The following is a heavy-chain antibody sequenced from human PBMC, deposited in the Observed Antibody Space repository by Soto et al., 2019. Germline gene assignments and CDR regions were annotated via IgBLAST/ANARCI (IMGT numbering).Heavy chain of an antibody. Sequence: GGSLRLSCAASGFTFSSYGMHWVRQAPGKGLEWVAVIWYDGSNKYYADSVKGRFTISRDNSKNTLYLQMNSLRAEDTAVYYCSRGASRGPGPYYYYGLDVWGQGTTVTVS. CDR2: IWYDGSNK. D-gene: IGHD2-2*01. J-gene: IGHJ6*02. CDR1: GFTFSSYG. CDR3: SRGASRGPGPYYYYGLDV. V-gene: IGHV3-33*01.